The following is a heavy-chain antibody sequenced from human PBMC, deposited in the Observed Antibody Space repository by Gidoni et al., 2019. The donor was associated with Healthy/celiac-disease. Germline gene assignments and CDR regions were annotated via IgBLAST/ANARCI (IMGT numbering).Heavy chain of an antibody. CDR3: ARGGYSYGYGYYFDY. D-gene: IGHD5-18*01. V-gene: IGHV5-51*03. J-gene: IGHJ4*02. Sequence: EVQLVRSGAEVRRPGESLMISCRSSGYSFSSYWIGWGRQMPGKGLEWMGILYPGDSDTRYSPSFQGQVTISADKSISTAYLQWSSLKASDTAMYYCARGGYSYGYGYYFDYWGQGTLVTVSS. CDR1: GYSFSSYW. CDR2: LYPGDSDT.